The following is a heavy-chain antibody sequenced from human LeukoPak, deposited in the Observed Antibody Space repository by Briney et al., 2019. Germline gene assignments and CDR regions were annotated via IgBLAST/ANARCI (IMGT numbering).Heavy chain of an antibody. Sequence: PGGSLRLSCAASGFTFSIYWMTWVRQAPGKGLEWVANIKQDGSEKYFLDSVEGRFTISRDNAKNSLYLQMNSLRAEDTAVYYCARVSYSSVWYFDYWGQGTLVSVSS. V-gene: IGHV3-7*05. CDR2: IKQDGSEK. D-gene: IGHD3-22*01. CDR3: ARVSYSSVWYFDY. J-gene: IGHJ4*02. CDR1: GFTFSIYW.